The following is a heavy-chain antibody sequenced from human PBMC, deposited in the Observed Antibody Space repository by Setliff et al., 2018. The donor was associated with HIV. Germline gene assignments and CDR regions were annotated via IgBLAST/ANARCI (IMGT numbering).Heavy chain of an antibody. CDR1: GGSISSNSYY. CDR3: ARRGIAAAGSDS. D-gene: IGHD6-13*01. J-gene: IGHJ4*02. V-gene: IGHV4-39*01. CDR2: IYYSGST. Sequence: PSETLSLTCTVSGGSISSNSYYWGWFRQPPGKGLGWIGSIYYSGSTYYTPSLKSRVTISVDTSQNQFSLKLNSVTAADTAVYYCARRGIAAAGSDSWGQGTLVTVSS.